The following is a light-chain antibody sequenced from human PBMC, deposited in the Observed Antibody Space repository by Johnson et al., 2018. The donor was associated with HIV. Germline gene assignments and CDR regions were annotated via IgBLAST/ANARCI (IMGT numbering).Light chain of an antibody. CDR1: SSNIGNNY. Sequence: QSVLTQPPSVSAAPGQKVTIFCSGSSSNIGNNYVSWYQQLPGTAPKLPIYENNKRPSVIPDRFSGSKYGTSATLGITGLQIGDEADYYCVTWDNSLSSHVFGTGTKVTVL. V-gene: IGLV1-51*02. J-gene: IGLJ1*01. CDR3: VTWDNSLSSHV. CDR2: ENN.